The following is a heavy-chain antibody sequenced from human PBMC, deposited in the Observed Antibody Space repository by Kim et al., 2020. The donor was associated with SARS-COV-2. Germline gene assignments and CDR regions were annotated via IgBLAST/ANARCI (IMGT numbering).Heavy chain of an antibody. Sequence: SETLSLTCTVSGGSISSGGYYWSWIRQHPGKGLEWIGYIYYSGSTYYNPSLKSRAALSVDTSKNQFSLRLTAVTAADTAVYYCARGGGHPQWYFDLWGRGTLITVRS. CDR3: ARGGGHPQWYFDL. J-gene: IGHJ2*01. V-gene: IGHV4-31*03. CDR1: GGSISSGGYY. CDR2: IYYSGST. D-gene: IGHD3-16*01.